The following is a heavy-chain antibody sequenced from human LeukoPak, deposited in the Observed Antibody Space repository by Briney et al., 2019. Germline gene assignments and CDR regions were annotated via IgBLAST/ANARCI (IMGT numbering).Heavy chain of an antibody. J-gene: IGHJ4*02. Sequence: GGSLRLSCAASGFTFSSYSMNWVRQAPGKGLEWFSSISSSSSYIYYADSVKGRFTISRDNAKNSLYLQMNSLRADDTAVYYCAREAVQYSSSWYYFDYWGQGALVTVSS. CDR2: ISSSSSYI. CDR1: GFTFSSYS. V-gene: IGHV3-21*01. D-gene: IGHD6-13*01. CDR3: AREAVQYSSSWYYFDY.